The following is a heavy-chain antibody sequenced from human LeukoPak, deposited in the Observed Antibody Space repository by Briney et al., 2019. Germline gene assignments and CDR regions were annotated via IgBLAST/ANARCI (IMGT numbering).Heavy chain of an antibody. Sequence: PSETLSLTCTASGGSISSSSYYWGWIRQPPGKGLEWIGSIYYSGSTYYNPSLKSRVTISVDTSKNQFSLKLSSVTAADTAVYYCARPGQLGRYYFDYWGQGTLVTVSS. J-gene: IGHJ4*02. D-gene: IGHD6-13*01. CDR3: ARPGQLGRYYFDY. CDR2: IYYSGST. CDR1: GGSISSSSYY. V-gene: IGHV4-39*01.